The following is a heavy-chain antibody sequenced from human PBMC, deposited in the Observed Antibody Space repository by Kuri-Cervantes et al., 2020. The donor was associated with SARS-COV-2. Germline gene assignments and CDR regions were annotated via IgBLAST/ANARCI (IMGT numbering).Heavy chain of an antibody. V-gene: IGHV4-34*01. Sequence: ESLKISCAVFGGSFSGYYWSWIRQSPGKGLEWIGKINHSGSTNYNPSLSSRVTISVDMSKNQFSLRLSSVTAADTAMYYCARVRSTTAGWFDPWGQGTLVTVSS. D-gene: IGHD2/OR15-2a*01. CDR2: INHSGST. CDR3: ARVRSTTAGWFDP. CDR1: GGSFSGYY. J-gene: IGHJ5*02.